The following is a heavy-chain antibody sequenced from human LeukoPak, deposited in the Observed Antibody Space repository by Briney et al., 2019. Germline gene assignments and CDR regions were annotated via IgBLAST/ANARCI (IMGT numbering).Heavy chain of an antibody. J-gene: IGHJ4*02. D-gene: IGHD1-26*01. V-gene: IGHV3-74*01. CDR2: IYTDGSRT. CDR3: ARGDHVGYFLDY. CDR1: GFTFSGYW. Sequence: GGSLRLSCAASGFTFSGYWMHWVRHAPGKGLVWVSRIYTDGSRTNYADSVWGRFTISRDNAKNTLYLQLDRLRAEDTAVYYCARGDHVGYFLDYWGQGTLVTVSS.